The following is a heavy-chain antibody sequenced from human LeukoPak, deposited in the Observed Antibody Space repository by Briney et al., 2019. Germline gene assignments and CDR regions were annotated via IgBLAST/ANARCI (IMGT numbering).Heavy chain of an antibody. CDR2: IYTSGST. V-gene: IGHV4-61*02. D-gene: IGHD2-15*01. J-gene: IGHJ4*02. CDR1: GGSISSGSYY. Sequence: SQTLSLTCTVSGGSISSGSYYWSWIRQPAGKGLEWIGRIYTSGSTNYNPSLKSRVTISVDTSKNQFSLKLSSVTGADTAVYYCARGIATTLLYYFDYWGQGTLVTVSP. CDR3: ARGIATTLLYYFDY.